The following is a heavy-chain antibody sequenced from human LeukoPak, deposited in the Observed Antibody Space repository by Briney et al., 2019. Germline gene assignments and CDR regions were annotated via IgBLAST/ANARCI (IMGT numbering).Heavy chain of an antibody. CDR1: GFTFSSYA. V-gene: IGHV3-23*01. D-gene: IGHD6-13*01. Sequence: RAGGSLRLSCAASGFTFSSYAMSWVRQAPGKGLEWVSAISGSGGSTYYADSVKGRFTISRDNSKNTLYLQMNSLRAEDTAVYYCAKDLRIAAAGNYFDYWGQGTLVTVSS. CDR2: ISGSGGST. J-gene: IGHJ4*02. CDR3: AKDLRIAAAGNYFDY.